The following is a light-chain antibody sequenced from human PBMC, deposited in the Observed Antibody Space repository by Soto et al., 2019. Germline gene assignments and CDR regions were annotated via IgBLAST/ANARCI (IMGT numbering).Light chain of an antibody. V-gene: IGLV2-14*01. Sequence: TQPASVSGSPGQSITISCSGTSSDVGSYDHVAWYQQFPGKTPKLMIYEVSNRPSGVSSRFSGSKSGNTASLTISGLQAEDEADYYCISYTGSSTSYVFGSGTKVTVL. CDR1: SSDVGSYDH. CDR3: ISYTGSSTSYV. J-gene: IGLJ1*01. CDR2: EVS.